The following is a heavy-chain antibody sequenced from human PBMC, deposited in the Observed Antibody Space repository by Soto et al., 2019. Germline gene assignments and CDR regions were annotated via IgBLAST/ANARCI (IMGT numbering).Heavy chain of an antibody. D-gene: IGHD3-10*01. J-gene: IGHJ4*02. CDR2: IKSKTDGGTT. Sequence: GGSLRLSYPASGFTFSNAWMSWVRQAPGKGLEWVGRIKSKTDGGTTDYAAPVKGRFTIPRDESKNTVYLQMNSLKTEDTAVYYCTTENYDYAYFDYWGQGTLVTVSS. V-gene: IGHV3-15*01. CDR3: TTENYDYAYFDY. CDR1: GFTFSNAW.